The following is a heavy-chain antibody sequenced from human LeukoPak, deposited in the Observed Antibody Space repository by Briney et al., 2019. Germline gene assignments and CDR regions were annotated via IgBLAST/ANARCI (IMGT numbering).Heavy chain of an antibody. D-gene: IGHD6-19*01. CDR1: GGSFSGYY. V-gene: IGHV4-34*01. Sequence: PSETLSLTCAVYGGSFSGYYWSWIRQPPGKGLEWIGEINHSGSTNYNPSLKSRVTISVDTSKNQFSLKLSSVTAADTAVYYCARGSGWLIVVKYWGQGTLVTVSS. J-gene: IGHJ4*02. CDR3: ARGSGWLIVVKY. CDR2: INHSGST.